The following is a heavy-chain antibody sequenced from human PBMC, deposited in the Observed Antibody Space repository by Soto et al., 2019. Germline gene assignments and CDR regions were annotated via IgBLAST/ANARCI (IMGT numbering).Heavy chain of an antibody. CDR1: GFSLSTSGVG. Sequence: QITLKESGPTLVKPTQPLPLTCRFSGFSLSTSGVGEGWIRQPPGKALERLALIYWDDDKNYSPSLKGRLTITKDASKDHVVLTMTNMDPVDTATYFCVHTAYYGSGSPFDLWGQGTLVTVSS. CDR3: VHTAYYGSGSPFDL. D-gene: IGHD3-10*01. CDR2: IYWDDDK. V-gene: IGHV2-5*02. J-gene: IGHJ4*02.